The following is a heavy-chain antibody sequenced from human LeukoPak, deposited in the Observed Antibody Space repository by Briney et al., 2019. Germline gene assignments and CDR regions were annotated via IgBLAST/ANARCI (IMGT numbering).Heavy chain of an antibody. CDR2: IYYSGGT. CDR3: ARLESYSSGWYVGY. CDR1: GGSISSYY. V-gene: IGHV4-59*08. J-gene: IGHJ4*02. Sequence: PSETLSLTCTVSGGSISSYYWSWIRQPPGKGLEWIGYIYYSGGTNYNPSLKSRVTISVDTSKNQFSLKLSSVTAADTAVYYCARLESYSSGWYVGYWGQGTLVTVSS. D-gene: IGHD6-19*01.